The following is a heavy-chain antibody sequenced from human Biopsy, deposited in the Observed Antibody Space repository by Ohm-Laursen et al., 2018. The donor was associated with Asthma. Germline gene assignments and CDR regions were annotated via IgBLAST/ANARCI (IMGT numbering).Heavy chain of an antibody. Sequence: SLRLSCTASGFTFSSYGMHWVRQAPGKGLEWVAVIWYDGSNKYYADSVKGRFTISRDNSKNALYLQMNSLRAEDTAVYYCARGGLGYCSSTSCYQNYYYGMDVWGQGTTVTVSS. V-gene: IGHV3-33*01. J-gene: IGHJ6*02. CDR2: IWYDGSNK. CDR1: GFTFSSYG. CDR3: ARGGLGYCSSTSCYQNYYYGMDV. D-gene: IGHD2-2*01.